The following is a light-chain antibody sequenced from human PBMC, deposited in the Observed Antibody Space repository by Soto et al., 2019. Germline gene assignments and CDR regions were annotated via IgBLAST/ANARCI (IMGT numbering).Light chain of an antibody. J-gene: IGKJ1*01. Sequence: DIPMTQSPSTLSASVGDTVTITCRASQSISTWLAWYQQKPGKAPNLLIYKASSLESGVPSRFSGSGSGTEFTLTISSLQPDDFATFYCQQYSTSSRTFGQGTRVEIK. CDR3: QQYSTSSRT. CDR2: KAS. CDR1: QSISTW. V-gene: IGKV1-5*03.